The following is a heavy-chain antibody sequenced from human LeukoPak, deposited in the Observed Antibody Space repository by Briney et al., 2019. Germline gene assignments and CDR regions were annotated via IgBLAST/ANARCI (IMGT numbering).Heavy chain of an antibody. CDR3: ARDSTTVTTWGNYYYGMDV. D-gene: IGHD4-17*01. V-gene: IGHV4-59*01. J-gene: IGHJ6*02. CDR2: IYYSGST. CDR1: GGSISSYY. Sequence: SETLSLTCTVSGGSISSYYWSWIRQPLGKGLEWIGYIYYSGSTNYNPSLKSRVTISVDTSKNQFSLKLSSVTAADTAVYYCARDSTTVTTWGNYYYGMDVWGQGTMVTVSS.